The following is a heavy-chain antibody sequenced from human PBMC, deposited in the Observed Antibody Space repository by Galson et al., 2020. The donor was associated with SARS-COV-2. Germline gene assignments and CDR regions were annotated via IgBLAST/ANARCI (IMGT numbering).Heavy chain of an antibody. D-gene: IGHD6-19*01. J-gene: IGHJ4*02. Sequence: SETLSLTCTVSGGSISCGSYYWSWIRQPAGKGPAWIGRIYTSGSTNYNPSLQSRVTISIDTSKHQFSLELTSVTAADTAVYFCAYGVVAGTGYWGQGILVTVSS. CDR3: AYGVVAGTGY. V-gene: IGHV4-61*02. CDR1: GGSISCGSYY. CDR2: IYTSGST.